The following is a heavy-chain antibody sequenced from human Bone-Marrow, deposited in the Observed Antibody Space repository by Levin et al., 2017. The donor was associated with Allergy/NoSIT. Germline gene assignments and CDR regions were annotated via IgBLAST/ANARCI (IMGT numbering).Heavy chain of an antibody. J-gene: IGHJ4*02. D-gene: IGHD4-17*01. CDR2: ISPNSGGT. Sequence: PGESLKISCKASGYIFTDYSLHWIRRAPGRGLEWMGWISPNSGGTDYAPEFQGRVTMTWDTSIGAVYMELSSLRSDDTAVYYCARDLYGDYATAAFDFWGQGTLVTVSS. CDR3: ARDLYGDYATAAFDF. V-gene: IGHV1-2*02. CDR1: GYIFTDYS.